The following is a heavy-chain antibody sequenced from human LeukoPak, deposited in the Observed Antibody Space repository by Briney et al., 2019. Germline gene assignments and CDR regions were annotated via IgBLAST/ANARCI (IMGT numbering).Heavy chain of an antibody. CDR3: ARVSTEYDYMDV. D-gene: IGHD6-6*01. J-gene: IGHJ6*03. Sequence: GGSLRPSCAASGFTFSSYSMNWVRQAPGKGLEWVSSISSSSSYIYYADPVKGRFTISRDNAKNSLYLQMNSLRAEDTAVYYCARVSTEYDYMDVWGKGTTVTVSS. CDR1: GFTFSSYS. CDR2: ISSSSSYI. V-gene: IGHV3-21*01.